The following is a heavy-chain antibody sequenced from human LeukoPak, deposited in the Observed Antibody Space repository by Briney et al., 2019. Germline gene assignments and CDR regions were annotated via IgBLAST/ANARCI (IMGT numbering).Heavy chain of an antibody. D-gene: IGHD3-16*01. CDR3: ARDRSFTDGHDY. CDR2: ISSSSSYI. V-gene: IGHV3-21*01. CDR1: GFTFSIYS. J-gene: IGHJ4*02. Sequence: PGRSLRLSCVASGFTFSIYSMSWVRQAPGKGLEWVSSISSSSSYIYYADSVKGRFTISRDNAKNSLYLQMNSLRAEDTAVYYCARDRSFTDGHDYWGQGTLVTVSS.